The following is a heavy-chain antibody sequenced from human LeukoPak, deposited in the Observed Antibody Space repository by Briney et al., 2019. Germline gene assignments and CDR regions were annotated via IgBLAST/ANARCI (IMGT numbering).Heavy chain of an antibody. CDR2: VSGSGGTT. CDR1: TLTFSSYV. J-gene: IGHJ3*01. CDR3: AKGRGTFGAIISDAFDV. D-gene: IGHD3-3*01. Sequence: GGSLRLSCAASTLTFSSYVMTWVRQAPGKGLEWVAIVSGSGGTTDYADSVKGRFTISRDNSNNMVYLQLKSLRVEDTAVYYCAKGRGTFGAIISDAFDVWGHGTMVIVSS. V-gene: IGHV3-23*01.